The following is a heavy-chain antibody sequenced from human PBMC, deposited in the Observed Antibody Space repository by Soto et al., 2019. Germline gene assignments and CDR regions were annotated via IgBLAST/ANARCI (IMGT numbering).Heavy chain of an antibody. V-gene: IGHV1-18*01. CDR2: ISAYNGNT. CDR1: GYTFTSYG. J-gene: IGHJ4*02. CDR3: ARLSYYYDSSAMGDFDY. Sequence: QVQLVQSGAEVKKPGASVKVSCKASGYTFTSYGISWVRQAPGQGLEWMGWISAYNGNTNYAQKLQGRVTMTTDTSTSTAYRELRSMRSDDTAVYYCARLSYYYDSSAMGDFDYWGQGTLVTVSS. D-gene: IGHD3-22*01.